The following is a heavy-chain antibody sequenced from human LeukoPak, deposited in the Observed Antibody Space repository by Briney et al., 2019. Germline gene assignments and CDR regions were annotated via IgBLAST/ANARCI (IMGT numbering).Heavy chain of an antibody. CDR1: GYSFTSYW. Sequence: GESLKISCKGSGYSFTSYWIGWVRQMPGKGLEWMGIIYPGDSDTRYSPSFQGQVTISADKSISTAYLQWSSLKASDTAVYYCARSRYSSSWPPGDSYYYYYGMDVWGQGTTVTVSS. CDR2: IYPGDSDT. CDR3: ARSRYSSSWPPGDSYYYYYGMDV. V-gene: IGHV5-51*01. D-gene: IGHD6-13*01. J-gene: IGHJ6*02.